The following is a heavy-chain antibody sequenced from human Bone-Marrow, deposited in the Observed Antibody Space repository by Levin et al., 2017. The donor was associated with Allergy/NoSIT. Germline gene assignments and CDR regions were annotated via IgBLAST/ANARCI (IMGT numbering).Heavy chain of an antibody. CDR2: ISGSGDRT. J-gene: IGHJ4*02. D-gene: IGHD6-19*01. Sequence: PGGSLRLSCAASGFTFSNYAISWVRQAPGKGLEWISAISGSGDRTYFADSVKGRFSISRDNSKKTLYLQMNSLRAEDTAFYYCGKEGGGSGGYTVDFWGPGTLVTVSP. CDR1: GFTFSNYA. V-gene: IGHV3-23*01. CDR3: GKEGGGSGGYTVDF.